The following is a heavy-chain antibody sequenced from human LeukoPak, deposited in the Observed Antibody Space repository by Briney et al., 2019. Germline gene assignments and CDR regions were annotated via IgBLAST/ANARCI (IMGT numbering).Heavy chain of an antibody. J-gene: IGHJ6*03. CDR3: AKVLNYDGVEHYYYYYMDV. Sequence: PGGSLRLSCATSGFTFNSYGMHWVRQAPGKGLEWLAYIHYDGSNKYYADSVKGRFTISRDNSKNTLYLQMNSLRAEDTAVYYCAKVLNYDGVEHYYYYYMDVWGKGTTVTVSS. V-gene: IGHV3-30*02. CDR1: GFTFNSYG. D-gene: IGHD3-22*01. CDR2: IHYDGSNK.